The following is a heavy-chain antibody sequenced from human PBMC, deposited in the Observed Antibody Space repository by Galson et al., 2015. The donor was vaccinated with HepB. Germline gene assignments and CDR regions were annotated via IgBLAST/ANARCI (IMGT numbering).Heavy chain of an antibody. CDR2: IDWDDDK. CDR3: ARGGRGPYGMDV. Sequence: PALVKPTQTLTLTCTFSGFSLSTSGMCVSWLRQPPGKALEWLARIDWDDDKYYSTSLKTRLTISKDTSKNQMVLTMTNMDPVDTATYYCARGGRGPYGMDVWGQGTTVTVSS. J-gene: IGHJ6*02. D-gene: IGHD3-16*01. V-gene: IGHV2-70*11. CDR1: GFSLSTSGMC.